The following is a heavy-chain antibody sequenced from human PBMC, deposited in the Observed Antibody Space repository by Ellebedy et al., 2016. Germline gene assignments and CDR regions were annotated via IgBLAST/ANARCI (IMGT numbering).Heavy chain of an antibody. Sequence: GESLKISCAVSGFTVSSNYMSWVRQAPGKGLEWVSVIYSGGTTNYADSVKGRFTISRDTSKNTLYLQMNSLRVEDTAVYYCARDGYFHDGFDYWGQGTPVTVSS. CDR2: IYSGGTT. J-gene: IGHJ4*02. D-gene: IGHD2-15*01. V-gene: IGHV3-66*01. CDR3: ARDGYFHDGFDY. CDR1: GFTVSSNY.